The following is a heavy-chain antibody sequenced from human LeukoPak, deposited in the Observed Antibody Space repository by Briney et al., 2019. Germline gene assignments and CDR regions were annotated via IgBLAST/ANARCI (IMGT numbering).Heavy chain of an antibody. CDR1: GGSISSYY. V-gene: IGHV4-4*07. CDR3: ARDGGYWTYYYYMDV. D-gene: IGHD2-15*01. Sequence: SETLSLTCTVSGGSISSYYWSWIRQPAGKGLEWIGRIYTSGSTNYNPSLKSRVTMSADTSKNQFSLKLSSVTAADTAVYYCARDGGYWTYYYYMDVWGKGTTVTVSS. CDR2: IYTSGST. J-gene: IGHJ6*03.